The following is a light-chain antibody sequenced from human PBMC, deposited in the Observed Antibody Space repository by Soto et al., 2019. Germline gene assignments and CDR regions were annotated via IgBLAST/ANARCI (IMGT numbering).Light chain of an antibody. CDR2: EVS. CDR1: SSDFGGYDY. Sequence: QSWRTEPGSGSGSPGQCITTSCTGSSSDFGGYDYVSSYQLHPGKAPKLMVFEVSNRPSGVSYRFSGSKSGNTASLTISRLQAEDEADSFCSSNSNSTAYLFGTGTKVTLL. CDR3: SSNSNSTAYL. J-gene: IGLJ1*01. V-gene: IGLV2-14*01.